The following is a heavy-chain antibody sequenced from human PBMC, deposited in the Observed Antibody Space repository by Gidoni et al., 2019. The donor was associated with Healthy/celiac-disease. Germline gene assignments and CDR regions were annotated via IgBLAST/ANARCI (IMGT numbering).Heavy chain of an antibody. V-gene: IGHV3-21*01. J-gene: IGHJ4*02. Sequence: EVQLVESGGGLVTPGGSLRLSCAASGFTLSSYSMNWVRQAPGKGLEWVSSISSSSSYIYYADSVKGRFTISRDNAKNSLYLQMNSLRAEDTAVYYCARDLTSPYGSGSWGQGTLVTVSS. CDR2: ISSSSSYI. CDR1: GFTLSSYS. CDR3: ARDLTSPYGSGS. D-gene: IGHD3-10*01.